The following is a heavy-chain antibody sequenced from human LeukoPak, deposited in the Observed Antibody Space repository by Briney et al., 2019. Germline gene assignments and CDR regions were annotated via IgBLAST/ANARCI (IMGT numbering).Heavy chain of an antibody. D-gene: IGHD6-13*01. Sequence: GGSLRLSCAASGFTFSSYAMSWVRQAPGKGLEWVSGISGSGDNTNYAGSVKGRFTISRDNSKNTLYLEVNSLRAEDTAVYYCAKDLVATDLGYFDYWGQGTLVTVSS. J-gene: IGHJ4*02. CDR2: ISGSGDNT. CDR1: GFTFSSYA. V-gene: IGHV3-23*01. CDR3: AKDLVATDLGYFDY.